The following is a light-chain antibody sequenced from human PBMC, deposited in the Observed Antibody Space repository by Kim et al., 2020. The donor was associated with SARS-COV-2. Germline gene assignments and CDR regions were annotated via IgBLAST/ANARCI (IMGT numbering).Light chain of an antibody. Sequence: GKPVTISCTRSSGSIARNYVQWYQQRPGSAPTTVIYEDNQRPSGVPDRFSGSIDSSSNSASLTISGLKTEDEADYYCQSYDSSNVVFGGGTQLTVL. CDR2: EDN. CDR1: SGSIARNY. J-gene: IGLJ2*01. V-gene: IGLV6-57*03. CDR3: QSYDSSNVV.